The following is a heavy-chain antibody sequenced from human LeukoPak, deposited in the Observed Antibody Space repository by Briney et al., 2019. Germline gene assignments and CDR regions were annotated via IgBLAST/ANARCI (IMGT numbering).Heavy chain of an antibody. J-gene: IGHJ4*02. D-gene: IGHD3-22*01. Sequence: SETLSLTCTVSGGSISSSSYYWGWIRQPPGKGLEWIGSIYYSGSTNYNPTLKSRVTISVDTSKNQFSLKLSSVTAADTAVYYCARGNYYDSPYDYWGQGTLVTVSS. CDR1: GGSISSSSYY. CDR2: IYYSGST. V-gene: IGHV4-39*07. CDR3: ARGNYYDSPYDY.